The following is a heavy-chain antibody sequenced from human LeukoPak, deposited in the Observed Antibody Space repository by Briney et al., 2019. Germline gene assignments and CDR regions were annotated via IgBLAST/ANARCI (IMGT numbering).Heavy chain of an antibody. D-gene: IGHD6-19*01. CDR3: ARYIAVAGNDYYYYYGMDV. CDR2: IYYSGST. CDR1: GGSISTYY. V-gene: IGHV4-59*01. Sequence: SETLSLTCTVSGGSISTYYWSWIRQPPGKGLEWIGYIYYSGSTNYNPSLKRRVTISVDTSKNQFSLKLSSVTAADTAVYYCARYIAVAGNDYYYYYGMDVWGQGTTVTVSS. J-gene: IGHJ6*02.